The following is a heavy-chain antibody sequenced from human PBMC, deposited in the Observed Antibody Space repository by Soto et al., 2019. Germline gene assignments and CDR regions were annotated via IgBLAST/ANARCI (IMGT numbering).Heavy chain of an antibody. J-gene: IGHJ6*02. D-gene: IGHD3-10*01. Sequence: SETLSLTCAVYGGSFSGYYWSWIRQPPGKGLEWIGGINHSGSTNYNPSLKSRVTISVDTSKNQFSLKLSSVTAADTAVYYCARGVTLWFGELLLARDYYYGMDVWGQGTTVTVSS. CDR3: ARGVTLWFGELLLARDYYYGMDV. V-gene: IGHV4-34*01. CDR2: INHSGST. CDR1: GGSFSGYY.